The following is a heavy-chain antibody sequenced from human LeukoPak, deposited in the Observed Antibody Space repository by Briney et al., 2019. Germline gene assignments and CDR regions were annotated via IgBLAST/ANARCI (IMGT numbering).Heavy chain of an antibody. J-gene: IGHJ4*02. CDR1: GCRFRTYW. V-gene: IGHV5-51*01. D-gene: IGHD6-19*01. CDR3: ARLSSGQWLVPFDY. Sequence: GESLKISCEGSGCRFRTYWIGWVRQMPGKGLEWMGIIYPGDSDTRYSPSFQGQVTFSVDKSIGTAYLQWSSLKASDTAMYYCARLSSGQWLVPFDYWGQGTLVTVSS. CDR2: IYPGDSDT.